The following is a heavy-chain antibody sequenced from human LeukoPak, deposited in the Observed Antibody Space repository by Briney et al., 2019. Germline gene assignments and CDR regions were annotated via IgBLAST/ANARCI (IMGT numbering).Heavy chain of an antibody. Sequence: ASVKVSCKASGGTFSSYAISWVRQAPGQGLEWMGGIIPSFGTVNYAQKFQGRVTIITDTTTAYMELSSLRSEDTAVYYCARGYYDFWSGYTNSRNYFYYYVDVWGKGTTVTVSS. J-gene: IGHJ6*03. D-gene: IGHD3-3*01. CDR1: GGTFSSYA. V-gene: IGHV1-69*05. CDR2: IIPSFGTV. CDR3: ARGYYDFWSGYTNSRNYFYYYVDV.